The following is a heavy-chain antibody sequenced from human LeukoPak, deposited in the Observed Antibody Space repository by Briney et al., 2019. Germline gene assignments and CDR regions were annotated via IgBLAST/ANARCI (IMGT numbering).Heavy chain of an antibody. J-gene: IGHJ4*02. V-gene: IGHV4-59*11. CDR2: IYYSGST. CDR3: ARDYYGSGVIDY. D-gene: IGHD3-10*01. CDR1: GGSISSHY. Sequence: SETLSLTCTVSGGSISSHYWSWIRQPPGKGLEWIGYIYYSGSTNYNPSLKSRVTISVGTSKNQFSLKLSSVTAADTAVYYCARDYYGSGVIDYWGQGTLVTVSS.